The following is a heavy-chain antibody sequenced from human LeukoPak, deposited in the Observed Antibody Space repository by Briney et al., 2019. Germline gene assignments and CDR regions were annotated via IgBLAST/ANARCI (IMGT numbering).Heavy chain of an antibody. CDR2: ISSSSSYI. V-gene: IGHV3-21*01. CDR3: ARDVVTTVTSPDY. Sequence: GGSLRLSCAASGFTFSSYSMNWVRQAPGKGLEWVSSISSSSSYIYYADSVKGRFTISRDNAKNTLYLQMNSLRAEDTAVYYCARDVVTTVTSPDYWGQGTLVTVSS. J-gene: IGHJ4*02. D-gene: IGHD4-17*01. CDR1: GFTFSSYS.